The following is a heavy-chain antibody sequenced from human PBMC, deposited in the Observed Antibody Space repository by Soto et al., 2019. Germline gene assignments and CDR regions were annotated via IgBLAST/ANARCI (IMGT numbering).Heavy chain of an antibody. CDR2: ISYDGSNK. V-gene: IGHV3-30*18. Sequence: PGGSLRLSCAASGFTFSSYGMHWVRQAPGKGLEWVAVISYDGSNKYYADSVKGRFTISRDNSKNTLYLQMNSLRAEDTAVYYCAKDYLYKPLDYSNYSDGMDVWGQGTTVTVSS. CDR1: GFTFSSYG. D-gene: IGHD4-4*01. CDR3: AKDYLYKPLDYSNYSDGMDV. J-gene: IGHJ6*02.